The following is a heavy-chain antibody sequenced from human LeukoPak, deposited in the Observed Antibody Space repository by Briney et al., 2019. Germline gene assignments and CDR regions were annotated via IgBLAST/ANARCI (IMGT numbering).Heavy chain of an antibody. CDR1: GYSFTIYY. CDR2: INPDTGGT. Sequence: ALVRVSCKASGYSFTIYYMHWVRQAPGQGPAWMGWINPDTGGTYFAQKFQGRVTLTRDISSTTAYMEMSGLTSDDTAVYYCARDLLQLRHNCFGPWGQGTLVTVSS. CDR3: ARDLLQLRHNCFGP. V-gene: IGHV1-2*02. D-gene: IGHD2-2*01. J-gene: IGHJ5*02.